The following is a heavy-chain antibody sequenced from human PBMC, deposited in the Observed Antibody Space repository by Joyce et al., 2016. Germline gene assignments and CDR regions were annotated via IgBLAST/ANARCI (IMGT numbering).Heavy chain of an antibody. Sequence: QAPLVQSGAEGKKPGASVKVSCKGSGYSFPDSYIHWRRQAPGQGLQWMGRVNPDSGHTIYGEKFQGRVTLTRDAAIDTVYMEFSRLRSDDTAVYFCARAPMPPYAFDVWGQGTLVIVSA. CDR1: GYSFPDSY. CDR2: VNPDSGHT. J-gene: IGHJ3*01. CDR3: ARAPMPPYAFDV. V-gene: IGHV1-2*06. D-gene: IGHD2-2*01.